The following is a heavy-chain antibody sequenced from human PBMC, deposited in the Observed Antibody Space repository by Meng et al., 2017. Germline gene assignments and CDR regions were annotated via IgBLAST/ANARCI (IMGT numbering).Heavy chain of an antibody. J-gene: IGHJ4*02. CDR2: IRSKANSYAT. Sequence: VGWVEAGGGFVQTGGSLKLSCAASGFTFSGSAMHGVRQASGKGLEWVGRIRSKANSYATAYAASVKGRFTISRDDSKNTAYLQMNSLKTEDTAVYYCTRGYYDSSGYSDYWGQGTLVTVSS. D-gene: IGHD3-22*01. CDR1: GFTFSGSA. V-gene: IGHV3-73*02. CDR3: TRGYYDSSGYSDY.